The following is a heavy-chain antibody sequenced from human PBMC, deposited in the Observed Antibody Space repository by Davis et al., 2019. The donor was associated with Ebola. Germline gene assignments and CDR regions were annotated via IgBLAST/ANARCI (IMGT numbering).Heavy chain of an antibody. J-gene: IGHJ6*02. D-gene: IGHD6-19*01. CDR3: ARASAVAGTNYYYGMDV. CDR1: GGSISSGGYS. V-gene: IGHV4-30-4*07. Sequence: SETLSLTCAVSGGSISSGGYSWSWIRQPPGKGLEWIGYIYYSGSTYYNPSLKSRVTISVDTSKNQFSLKLSSVTAADTAVYYCARASAVAGTNYYYGMDVWGQGTTVTVSS. CDR2: IYYSGST.